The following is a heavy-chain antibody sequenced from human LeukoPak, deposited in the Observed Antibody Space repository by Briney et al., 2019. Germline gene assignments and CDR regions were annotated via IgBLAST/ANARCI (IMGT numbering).Heavy chain of an antibody. CDR1: GGTFSSYA. CDR2: IIPIFGTA. CDR3: ARDREGSSLLFDY. D-gene: IGHD6-13*01. V-gene: IGHV1-69*05. Sequence: SVKVSCKASGGTFSSYAISWVRQAPGQGLEWMGGIIPIFGTANYAQKFQGRVTITTDESTSTAYMELSSLRSEDTAVYSCARDREGSSLLFDYWGQGTLVTVSS. J-gene: IGHJ4*02.